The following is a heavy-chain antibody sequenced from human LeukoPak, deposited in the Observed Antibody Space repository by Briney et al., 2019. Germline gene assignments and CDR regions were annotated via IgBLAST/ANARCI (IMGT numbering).Heavy chain of an antibody. J-gene: IGHJ3*02. CDR3: ARRDDAFDI. V-gene: IGHV4-4*09. Sequence: SETLSLTCTVSGGSISSYYWNWIRQPPGKGLEWIGYIYTSGSTNYNPSLKSRVTISVDTSKNQFSLKLSSVTAADTAVYYCARRDDAFDIWGQGTMVTVSS. CDR1: GGSISSYY. CDR2: IYTSGST.